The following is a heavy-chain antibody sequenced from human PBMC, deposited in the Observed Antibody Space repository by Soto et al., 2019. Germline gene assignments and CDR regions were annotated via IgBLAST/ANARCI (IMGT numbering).Heavy chain of an antibody. CDR2: IYYSGNT. Sequence: SETLSLTCTVSGGSIRSGGYYWSWVRQNPRRGLEWIGNIYYSGNTYYNPSLKSRLTISVDTSKNQFSLNLSPVTAADTAVYYCARDRLMATAGAARHYFGLDVWGQGTTVT. D-gene: IGHD5-18*01. J-gene: IGHJ6*02. CDR1: GGSIRSGGYY. V-gene: IGHV4-31*03. CDR3: ARDRLMATAGAARHYFGLDV.